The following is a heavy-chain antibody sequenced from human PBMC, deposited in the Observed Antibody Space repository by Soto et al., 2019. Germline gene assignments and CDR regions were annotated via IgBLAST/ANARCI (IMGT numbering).Heavy chain of an antibody. Sequence: QVQLVQSGAEVKKPGSSVKVSCKASGGTFSSYVISWVRQAPGQGLEWMGGIIPISGTANYAQKFQGRVTITADESTSTAYMELSSLRSEDTAVYYCARGDCSGGSCYSYCGVHVWGQGTTVTVSS. CDR1: GGTFSSYV. J-gene: IGHJ6*02. CDR3: ARGDCSGGSCYSYCGVHV. CDR2: IIPISGTA. D-gene: IGHD2-15*01. V-gene: IGHV1-69*12.